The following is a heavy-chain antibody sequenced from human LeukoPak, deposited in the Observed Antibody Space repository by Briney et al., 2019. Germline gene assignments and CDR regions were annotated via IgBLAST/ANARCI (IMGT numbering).Heavy chain of an antibody. CDR2: ISPGGPT. J-gene: IGHJ5*02. V-gene: IGHV3-66*01. CDR1: GFTFSSYG. D-gene: IGHD6-19*01. CDR3: ARVVPPIAVAGTWWFDP. Sequence: PGGSLRLSCAASGFTFSSYGMNWVRQAPGKGLEWVSGISPGGPTYYADSVKGRFTISRDDSKNTLYLQMNSLRAEDTAVYYCARVVPPIAVAGTWWFDPWGQGTLVTVSS.